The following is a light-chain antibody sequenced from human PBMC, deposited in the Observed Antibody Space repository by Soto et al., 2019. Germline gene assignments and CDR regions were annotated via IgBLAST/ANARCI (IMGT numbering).Light chain of an antibody. Sequence: MQMTRCRSCLSASVGDRVWISCRASQGVGNALGWYQQTPGKPPTVLIYGASNLQSGAPPRSSGSGSGTDFTLAISSLQPGDSATYYCLQDINYPWTFGQGTKVDIK. CDR2: GAS. J-gene: IGKJ1*01. CDR1: QGVGNA. CDR3: LQDINYPWT. V-gene: IGKV1-6*01.